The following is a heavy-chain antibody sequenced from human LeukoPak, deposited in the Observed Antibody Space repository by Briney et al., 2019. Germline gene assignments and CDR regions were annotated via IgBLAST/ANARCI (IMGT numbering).Heavy chain of an antibody. V-gene: IGHV1-2*06. J-gene: IGHJ4*02. CDR2: INPNSGGT. D-gene: IGHD5-12*01. Sequence: ASVKVSCTASGYTLTGYYMHWLRQAPGQGLEWMGRINPNSGGTNYAQKFQGRVTMTRDTSISTAYMELSRLRSDDTAVYYCARAAIFSGYDLDYWGQGTLVTVSS. CDR3: ARAAIFSGYDLDY. CDR1: GYTLTGYY.